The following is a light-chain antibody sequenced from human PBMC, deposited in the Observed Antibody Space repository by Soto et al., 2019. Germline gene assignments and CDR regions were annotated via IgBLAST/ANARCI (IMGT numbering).Light chain of an antibody. CDR3: CSYAGGGTVL. CDR1: SSDVGTYNL. J-gene: IGLJ2*01. CDR2: EGS. Sequence: QSVLTQPASMSGSPGQSITISYTGTSSDVGTYNLVSWYQQHPGKAPKLMIYEGSKRPSGVSNRFSGSKSGNTASLTISGLQAEDEADYYCCSYAGGGTVLFGGGTKLTVL. V-gene: IGLV2-23*01.